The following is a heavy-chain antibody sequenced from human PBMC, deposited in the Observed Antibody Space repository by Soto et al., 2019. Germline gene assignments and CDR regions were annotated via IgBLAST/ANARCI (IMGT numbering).Heavy chain of an antibody. Sequence: GGSLRLSCAASGFTFSSYGMHWVRQAPGKGLEWVAVIWYDGSNKYYADSVKGRFTISRDNSKNTLYLQMNSLRAEDTAVYYCARPSSIAAPDDAFDIWGQGTMVTVSS. CDR3: ARPSSIAAPDDAFDI. CDR2: IWYDGSNK. J-gene: IGHJ3*02. D-gene: IGHD6-6*01. CDR1: GFTFSSYG. V-gene: IGHV3-33*01.